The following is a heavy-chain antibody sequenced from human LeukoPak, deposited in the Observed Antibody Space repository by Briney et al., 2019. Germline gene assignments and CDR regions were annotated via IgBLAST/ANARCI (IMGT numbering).Heavy chain of an antibody. V-gene: IGHV3-20*04. CDR3: VKDRGRNGWYGDY. CDR1: GFNFDDYG. D-gene: IGHD5-24*01. CDR2: INWNGGST. Sequence: GGSLRLSCAASGFNFDDYGMIWVRQGPGKGLEWVSGINWNGGSTGYGDSVKGRFTISRDNAKNSLYLQMNSLRVEDTALYYCVKDRGRNGWYGDYWGQGTQVTVSS. J-gene: IGHJ4*02.